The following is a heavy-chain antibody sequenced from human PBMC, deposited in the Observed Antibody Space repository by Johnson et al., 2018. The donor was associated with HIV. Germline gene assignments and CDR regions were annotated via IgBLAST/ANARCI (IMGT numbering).Heavy chain of an antibody. CDR2: ISGGGGST. V-gene: IGHV3-23*04. CDR1: GFPFSSFA. J-gene: IGHJ3*02. Sequence: VQLVESGGGLVQPGGSLRLSCAASGFPFSSFAMSWVRQAPGKGLEWVSSISGGGGSTYYADSVKGRFPISRDNSKNTLYLQMNSLRAEDTAVYYCAREEANGAFDIWGQGTMVTVSS. CDR3: AREEANGAFDI.